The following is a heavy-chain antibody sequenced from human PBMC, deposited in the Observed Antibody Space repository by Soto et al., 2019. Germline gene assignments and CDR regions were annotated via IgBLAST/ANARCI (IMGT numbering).Heavy chain of an antibody. D-gene: IGHD3-3*01. J-gene: IGHJ6*02. CDR3: ARGTIFGVGYGMDV. Sequence: SETLSLTCAVSGGSISSGGYTWNWIRQPPWKGLEWLGYIYHSGSTYYSPSLQSRVTISVDLSKNQFSLKLSSVTAADTAVYYCARGTIFGVGYGMDVWGQGXTVTVYS. CDR1: GGSISSGGYT. CDR2: IYHSGST. V-gene: IGHV4-30-2*01.